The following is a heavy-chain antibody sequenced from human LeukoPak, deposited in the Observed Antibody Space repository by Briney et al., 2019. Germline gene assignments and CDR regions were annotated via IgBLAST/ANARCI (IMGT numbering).Heavy chain of an antibody. D-gene: IGHD1-14*01. J-gene: IGHJ4*02. CDR3: ARDIDTTYYFDY. CDR2: ISSSSSYI. CDR1: GFTFSSYG. Sequence: GGSLRLSCAASGFTFSSYGMNWVRQAPGKGLEWVSSISSSSSYIYYADSVKGRFTISRDNAKNSLYLQMNSLRAEDTAVYYCARDIDTTYYFDYWGQGTLVTVSS. V-gene: IGHV3-21*01.